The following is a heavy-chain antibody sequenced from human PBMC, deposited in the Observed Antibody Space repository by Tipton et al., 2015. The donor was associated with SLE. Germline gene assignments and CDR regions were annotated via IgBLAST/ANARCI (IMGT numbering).Heavy chain of an antibody. CDR1: HHTA. CDR3: AGVYSVTRTFWFDP. Sequence: QSGAEVKKPGASVQVSCEASHHTAISWLRHAPGQGLEWVGWISPSNGDTKYAQKFQDRVTLTIDKSTRTYYMELKGLKSDDSGIYYCAGVYSVTRTFWFDPWGQGTLVTVSP. D-gene: IGHD4-17*01. V-gene: IGHV1-18*01. J-gene: IGHJ5*02. CDR2: ISPSNGDT.